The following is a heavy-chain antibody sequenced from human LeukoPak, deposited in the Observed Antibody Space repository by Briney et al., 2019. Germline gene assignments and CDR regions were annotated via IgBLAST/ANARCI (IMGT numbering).Heavy chain of an antibody. Sequence: GGSLRLSCAASGFTISSYWMHWVRQAPEKGLVWVSHINTGGSTTVYADSAKGRFTISRDNAKNTLYLQMNGLRAEDTAVYYCARPRGYDTRDFDYWGQGALVTVSS. D-gene: IGHD3-22*01. CDR3: ARPRGYDTRDFDY. V-gene: IGHV3-74*01. J-gene: IGHJ4*02. CDR1: GFTISSYW. CDR2: INTGGSTT.